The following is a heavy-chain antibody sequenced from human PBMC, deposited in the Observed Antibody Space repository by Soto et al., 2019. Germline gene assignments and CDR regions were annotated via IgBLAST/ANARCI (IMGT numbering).Heavy chain of an antibody. V-gene: IGHV3-7*05. CDR1: GFTFSSYW. J-gene: IGHJ6*02. Sequence: GGSLSLSCAASGFTFSSYWMSWVRQAPGKGLEWVANIKQDGSEKYYVDSVKGRFTISRDNAKNSLYLQMNSLRAEDTAVYYCARIGAAGTIGATRPYYYYGMDVWGQGTTVTVSS. CDR3: ARIGAAGTIGATRPYYYYGMDV. D-gene: IGHD6-13*01. CDR2: IKQDGSEK.